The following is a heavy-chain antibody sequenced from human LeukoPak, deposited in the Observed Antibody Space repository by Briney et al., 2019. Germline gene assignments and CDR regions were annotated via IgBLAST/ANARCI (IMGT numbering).Heavy chain of an antibody. CDR2: INPSGGST. J-gene: IGHJ5*02. V-gene: IGHV1-46*01. Sequence: GASVKVSCKASGYTFTSYYMHWVRQAPGQGLEWMGIINPSGGSTSYAQKFRGRVTMTRDTSTSTVYVELSSLRSEDTAVYYCARENRPFTMIVVGGFDPWGQGTLVTVSS. D-gene: IGHD3-22*01. CDR3: ARENRPFTMIVVGGFDP. CDR1: GYTFTSYY.